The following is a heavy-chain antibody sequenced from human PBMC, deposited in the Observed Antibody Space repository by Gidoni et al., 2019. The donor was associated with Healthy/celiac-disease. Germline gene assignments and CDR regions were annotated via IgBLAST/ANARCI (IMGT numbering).Heavy chain of an antibody. CDR2: LNPNSGGT. D-gene: IGHD5-12*01. J-gene: IGHJ4*02. CDR3: ARGGYSGYDQYYFDY. Sequence: QVQLVQSGAEGKKPAASVTVSCKASGYTFTGYYMHWVRQAPGQGLEWMGRLNPNSGGTNYAQKFQGRVTMTRDTSISTAYMELSRLRSDDTAVYYCARGGYSGYDQYYFDYWGQGTLVTVSS. V-gene: IGHV1-2*06. CDR1: GYTFTGYY.